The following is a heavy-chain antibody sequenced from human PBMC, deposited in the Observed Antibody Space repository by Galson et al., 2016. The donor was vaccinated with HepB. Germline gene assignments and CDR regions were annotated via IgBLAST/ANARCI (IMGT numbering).Heavy chain of an antibody. V-gene: IGHV3-74*01. CDR2: INGDGTST. Sequence: SLRLSCAASGFTFSNYWMHWVRQGPGKGLVWVARINGDGTSTSYANFEEGRFTISRDNAKNTLYLQMNSLRAEDTAVYYCTRGVDLAAAGPRGSFNMWGQGTRVTVSS. J-gene: IGHJ3*02. CDR1: GFTFSNYW. CDR3: TRGVDLAAAGPRGSFNM. D-gene: IGHD6-13*01.